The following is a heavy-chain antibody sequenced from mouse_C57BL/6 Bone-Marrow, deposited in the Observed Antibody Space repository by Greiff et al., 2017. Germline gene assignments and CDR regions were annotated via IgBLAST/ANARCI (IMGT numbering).Heavy chain of an antibody. CDR2: IDPENGDT. V-gene: IGHV14-4*01. CDR1: GFTFKDDY. J-gene: IGHJ3*01. CDR3: TRIAY. Sequence: VQLQQSGAELVRPGASVKLSCTASGFTFKDDYMHWVKQRPEQGLEWIGWIDPENGDTEYAAKFQGKATITVDTSSNTAYLQISSLTSEDTAVYYCTRIAYWGRGTLVTVSA.